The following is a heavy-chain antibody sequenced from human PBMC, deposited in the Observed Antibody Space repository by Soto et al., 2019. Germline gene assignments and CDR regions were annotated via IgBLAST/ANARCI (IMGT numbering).Heavy chain of an antibody. V-gene: IGHV5-10-1*01. D-gene: IGHD5-12*01. J-gene: IGHJ4*02. CDR1: GYSFMNYW. CDR3: ARRSGYHDY. CDR2: IDTSESFT. Sequence: WESLKISGKGSGYSFMNYWIGWVRQMAGKGLQWLGRIDTSESFTEYRASFPGHVTISADKSVFTGYLQWSSLKASDTAIYYCARRSGYHDYWGQGTLVTVSS.